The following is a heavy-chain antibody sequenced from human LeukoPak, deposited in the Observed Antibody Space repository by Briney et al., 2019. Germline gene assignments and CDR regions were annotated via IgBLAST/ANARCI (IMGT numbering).Heavy chain of an antibody. CDR2: ISGSGGST. CDR3: ASNRRWYYGMDV. J-gene: IGHJ6*02. D-gene: IGHD2/OR15-2a*01. Sequence: GGSLRLSCAASGFTFSSYAVSWVRQAPGKGLEWVSAISGSGGSTYYADSVKGRFTISRDNSKNTLYLQMNSLRAEDTAVYYCASNRRWYYGMDVWGQGTTVTVSS. CDR1: GFTFSSYA. V-gene: IGHV3-23*01.